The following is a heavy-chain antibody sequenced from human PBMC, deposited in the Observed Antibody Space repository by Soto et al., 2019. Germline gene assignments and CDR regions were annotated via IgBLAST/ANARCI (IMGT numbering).Heavy chain of an antibody. D-gene: IGHD7-27*01. Sequence: QVQLQESGPGLVQPSQTLSLTCSVSGDPVSSGSYYWTWVRQHPVKGLEWIGYIYHTGSTYYNPSLQSRLIMSIDTSKNQFSLHLYSVTAADTAVYICAAKLGTTHYFDFWGQGSLVAASS. J-gene: IGHJ4*02. CDR1: GDPVSSGSYY. CDR3: AAKLGTTHYFDF. V-gene: IGHV4-31*03. CDR2: IYHTGST.